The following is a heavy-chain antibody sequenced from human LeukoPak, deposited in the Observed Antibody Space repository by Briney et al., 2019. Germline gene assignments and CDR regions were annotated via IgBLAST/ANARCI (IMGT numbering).Heavy chain of an antibody. V-gene: IGHV3-33*01. CDR3: ARGPYSSSWYGQLDY. Sequence: GALRLSCAASGFTFSSYGMHWVRQAPGKGLEWVSVIWYDGSNKYYADSVKGRFTISRDNSKNTLYLQMSSLRAEDTAVYYCARGPYSSSWYGQLDYWGQGTLVTVSS. CDR2: IWYDGSNK. J-gene: IGHJ4*02. D-gene: IGHD6-13*01. CDR1: GFTFSSYG.